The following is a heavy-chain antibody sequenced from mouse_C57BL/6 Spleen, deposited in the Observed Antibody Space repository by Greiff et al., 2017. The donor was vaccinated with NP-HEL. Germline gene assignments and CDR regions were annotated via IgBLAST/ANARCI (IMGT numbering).Heavy chain of an antibody. J-gene: IGHJ2*01. CDR1: GYTCTSYD. CDR2: IYPRDGST. CDR3: ASQDSSVDGYIRY. V-gene: IGHV1-85*01. Sequence: QVQLQQSGPELVKTGASVKLSCKASGYTCTSYDINRVKQRPGQGLEWMGWIYPRDGSTKCNEKFRGKATLTVDTSSSTAYMERHSPTSEDSAVYFCASQDSSVDGYIRYWG. D-gene: IGHD3-2*02.